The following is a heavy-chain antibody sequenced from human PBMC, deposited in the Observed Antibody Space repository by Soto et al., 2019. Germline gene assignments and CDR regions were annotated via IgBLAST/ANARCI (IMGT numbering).Heavy chain of an antibody. V-gene: IGHV3-7*04. CDR1: GFTFSSYW. D-gene: IGHD3-10*01. Sequence: LRLSCAASGFTFSSYWMVWVRQAPGKGLEWVANIKPDGSEKYYVDSVKGRFTISRDNARKSLYLQMNSLRAEDTAVYYCVRDAHRGGDFDYWGQGTLVTVSS. J-gene: IGHJ4*02. CDR2: IKPDGSEK. CDR3: VRDAHRGGDFDY.